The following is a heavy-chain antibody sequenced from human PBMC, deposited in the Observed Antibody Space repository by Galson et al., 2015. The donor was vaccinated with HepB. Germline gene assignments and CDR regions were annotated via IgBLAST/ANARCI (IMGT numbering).Heavy chain of an antibody. V-gene: IGHV1-69*15. D-gene: IGHD3-16*01. CDR2: IIPVFDRT. J-gene: IGHJ4*02. Sequence: ASGGTFSNYAISWVRQAPGQGLEWLGRIIPVFDRTDYAQRLQGRVTITADESTSTAYMELSSLRSEDTAVYYCARVASGGAPTTFDYWGQGTLVTVSS. CDR3: ARVASGGAPTTFDY. CDR1: GGTFSNYA.